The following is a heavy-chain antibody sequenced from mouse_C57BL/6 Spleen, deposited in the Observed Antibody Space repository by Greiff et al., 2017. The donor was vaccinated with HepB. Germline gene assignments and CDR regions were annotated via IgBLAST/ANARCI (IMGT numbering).Heavy chain of an antibody. Sequence: VQLKESGPGLAAPSQSLSITCTVSGFSLTSYGVHWVRQPPGKGLEWLVVIWSDGSTTYNSALKSRLSISKDNSKSQVFLKMNSLQTDDTAMYYCARLNYYGSSYGAMDYWGQGTSVTVSS. CDR2: IWSDGST. V-gene: IGHV2-6*03. D-gene: IGHD1-1*01. J-gene: IGHJ4*01. CDR1: GFSLTSYG. CDR3: ARLNYYGSSYGAMDY.